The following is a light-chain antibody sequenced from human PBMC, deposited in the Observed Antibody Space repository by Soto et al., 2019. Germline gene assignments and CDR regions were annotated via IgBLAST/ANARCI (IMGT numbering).Light chain of an antibody. CDR2: AAS. CDR3: QKSYSTPRK. J-gene: IGKJ1*01. Sequence: DIQITHSPSSLSASVVDTVTITFLASQSITSYLNWYQQKPGKAPRLLIFAASSLQSGVPARFSGRASGTDCTLTIRDLQPEDFATYYCQKSYSTPRKFGQGTKVDIK. CDR1: QSITSY. V-gene: IGKV1-39*01.